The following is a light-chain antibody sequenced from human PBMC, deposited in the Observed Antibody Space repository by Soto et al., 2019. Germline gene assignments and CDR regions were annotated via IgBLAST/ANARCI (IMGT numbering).Light chain of an antibody. Sequence: QSALTQPASVSGSPGQSITISCTGTSSDVGSYNLVSWYQQHPGKAPKLMIYEGTERPSGISNRFSGSKSGNTASLTISGLQAEDEADYYCCSYAGGRTFLFGGGTKVTVL. CDR1: SSDVGSYNL. J-gene: IGLJ2*01. CDR3: CSYAGGRTFL. V-gene: IGLV2-23*03. CDR2: EGT.